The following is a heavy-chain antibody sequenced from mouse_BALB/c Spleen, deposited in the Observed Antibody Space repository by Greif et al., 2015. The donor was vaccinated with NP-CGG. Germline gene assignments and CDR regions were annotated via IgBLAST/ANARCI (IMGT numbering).Heavy chain of an antibody. CDR2: INPSTGYT. V-gene: IGHV1-7*01. J-gene: IGHJ4*01. CDR1: GYTFTSYW. CDR3: ARWAGDYDGPYYYAMDY. Sequence: QVQLQQSGAELAKPGASVKMSCKASGYTFTSYWMHWVKQRPGQGLEWIGYINPSTGYTEYNQKFKDKATLTADKSSSTAYMQLSSLTSEDSAVYYCARWAGDYDGPYYYAMDYWGQGTSVTVSS. D-gene: IGHD2-4*01.